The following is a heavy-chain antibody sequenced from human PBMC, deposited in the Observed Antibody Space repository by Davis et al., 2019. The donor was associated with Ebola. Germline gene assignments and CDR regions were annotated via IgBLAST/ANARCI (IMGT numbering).Heavy chain of an antibody. V-gene: IGHV5-51*01. CDR3: ARQDYSTNTFRFDP. CDR1: GYSFTSYW. J-gene: IGHJ5*02. CDR2: IFPGDSDT. D-gene: IGHD6-13*01. Sequence: GESLKISCKGSGYSFTSYWIVWVRQMPGKGLECMGIIFPGDSDTRYSPSFQGQVTFSADKSITTAYLQWGSLKASDTAMYYCARQDYSTNTFRFDPWGQGTLVTVSS.